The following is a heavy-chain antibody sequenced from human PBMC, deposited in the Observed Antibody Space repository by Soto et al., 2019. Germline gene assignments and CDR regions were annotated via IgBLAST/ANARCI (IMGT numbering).Heavy chain of an antibody. D-gene: IGHD3-22*01. CDR1: GYTFTSYG. CDR2: ISAYNGNT. CDR3: ARGLDYYDSSGYTCPRHFDY. Sequence: QVQLVQSGAEVKKPGASVKVSCKASGYTFTSYGISWVRQAPGQGLEWMGWISAYNGNTNYAQKLQGRVTMTTDTSTSTAYMELRSLRSDDTAVYYCARGLDYYDSSGYTCPRHFDYWGQGTLVTVSS. V-gene: IGHV1-18*01. J-gene: IGHJ4*02.